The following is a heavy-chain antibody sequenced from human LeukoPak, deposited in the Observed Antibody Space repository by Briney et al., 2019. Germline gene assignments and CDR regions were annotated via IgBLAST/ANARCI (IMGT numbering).Heavy chain of an antibody. V-gene: IGHV1-8*03. J-gene: IGHJ4*02. CDR2: VNTKSGNT. CDR1: GYTFTRYD. Sequence: ASVKVSCKASGYTFTRYDINWVRQATGQGLEWLGWVNTKSGNTGSAQNFQGRVTITRDTSISTAYMELSRLRSDDTAVYYCARRPNSGRERNFDYWGQGTLVTVSS. CDR3: ARRPNSGRERNFDY. D-gene: IGHD5-12*01.